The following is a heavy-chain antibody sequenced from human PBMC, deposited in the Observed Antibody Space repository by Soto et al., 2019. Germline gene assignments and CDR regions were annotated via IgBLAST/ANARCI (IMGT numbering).Heavy chain of an antibody. Sequence: QVQLVQCGTEVKKPGASVKVSCKASGYTFRSYVISWVRQAPGQGLEWMVWISGYNGNTHYSQKFQGKVTMTTDTSTSTAYMELRALRSVGTAVYYCAQAVSNYAGRFSYYSMDVWGTGTMVTVSS. CDR3: AQAVSNYAGRFSYYSMDV. D-gene: IGHD4-4*01. CDR2: ISGYNGNT. V-gene: IGHV1-18*01. J-gene: IGHJ6*03. CDR1: GYTFRSYV.